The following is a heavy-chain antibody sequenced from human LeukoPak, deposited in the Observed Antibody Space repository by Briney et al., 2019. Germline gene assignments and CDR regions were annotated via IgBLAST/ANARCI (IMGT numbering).Heavy chain of an antibody. CDR3: ARDGYYGDYPFDY. V-gene: IGHV3-21*01. CDR1: GFTFSSNS. Sequence: GGSLRLSCAASGFTFSSNSMNWVRQAPGKGLEWVSSISSSSSYIYYADSVKGRFTISRDNAKNSLYLQMNSLRAEDTAVYYCARDGYYGDYPFDYWGQGTLVTVSS. CDR2: ISSSSSYI. D-gene: IGHD4-17*01. J-gene: IGHJ4*02.